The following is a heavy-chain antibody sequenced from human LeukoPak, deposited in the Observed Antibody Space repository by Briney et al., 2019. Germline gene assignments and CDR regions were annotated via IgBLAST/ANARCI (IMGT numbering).Heavy chain of an antibody. CDR3: ATRYYSTSPFDP. J-gene: IGHJ5*02. CDR1: GFTFSSYS. CDR2: ISSSSYI. D-gene: IGHD3-10*01. V-gene: IGHV3-21*01. Sequence: GGSLRLSCAASGFTFSSYSMNWVRQAPGKGLEWVSSISSSSYIYYADSVKGRFTISRDNAKNSLYLQMNSLRAEDTAVYFCATRYYSTSPFDPWDQGTLVTVSS.